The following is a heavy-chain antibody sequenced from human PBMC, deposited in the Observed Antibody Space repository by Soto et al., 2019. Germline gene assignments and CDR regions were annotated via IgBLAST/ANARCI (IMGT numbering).Heavy chain of an antibody. J-gene: IGHJ4*02. CDR2: IDYTGGTT. CDR3: AKDATRTSGWYYFDY. D-gene: IGHD6-19*01. CDR1: GFTFSILA. Sequence: GSLRLSCAASGFTFSILAMGWVRQAPGKGLEWVSVIDYTGGTTYYTDSVKGRFIISRDNSKKILYLQMNSLRTEDTAIYYCAKDATRTSGWYYFDYWGRGALVTVSS. V-gene: IGHV3-23*01.